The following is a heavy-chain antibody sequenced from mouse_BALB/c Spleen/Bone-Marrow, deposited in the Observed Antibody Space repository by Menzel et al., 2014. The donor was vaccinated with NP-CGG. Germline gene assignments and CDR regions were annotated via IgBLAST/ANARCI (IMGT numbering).Heavy chain of an antibody. J-gene: IGHJ4*01. CDR1: GYTFSSYW. V-gene: IGHV1-9*01. CDR2: ILPGSGST. D-gene: IGHD2-14*01. Sequence: QVQLQQSGAELMKPGVSVKISCTATGYTFSSYWIEWVKQRPGHGLEWIGDILPGSGSTNYNEKFKGKATFTADTSSNTAYMQLRCLTSEESAVYHCARGGPYYRYDWDVWAMEYSARATPVPVPS. CDR3: ARGGPYYRYDWDVWAMEY.